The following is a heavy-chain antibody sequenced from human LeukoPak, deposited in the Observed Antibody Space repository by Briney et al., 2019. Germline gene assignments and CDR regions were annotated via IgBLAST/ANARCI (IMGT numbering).Heavy chain of an antibody. CDR2: IYYSGST. J-gene: IGHJ5*02. D-gene: IGHD3-10*01. V-gene: IGHV4-59*08. CDR3: ARHQRSNYGSGSYYNGNWFDP. Sequence: SETLSLTCTVSGGSISSYYWSWIRQPPGKGLEWIGYIYYSGSTNYNPSLKSRVTISVDTSKNQFSLKLSSVTAADTAVYYCARHQRSNYGSGSYYNGNWFDPWGQGTLVTVSS. CDR1: GGSISSYY.